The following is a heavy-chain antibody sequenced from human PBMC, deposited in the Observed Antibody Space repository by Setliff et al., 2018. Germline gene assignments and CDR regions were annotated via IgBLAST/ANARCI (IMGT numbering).Heavy chain of an antibody. V-gene: IGHV1-46*01. CDR3: VRGPGPRVVVAMPFDH. D-gene: IGHD3-22*01. Sequence: ASVKVSCKASGYTLSKYYMHWVRQAPGQGLEWMGIINPSGGLTKYAQKFQGRVTMTTDTSTSTVYMDLRSLRSDDTAVYYCVRGPGPRVVVAMPFDHWGQGALGTSPQ. CDR2: INPSGGLT. CDR1: GYTLSKYY. J-gene: IGHJ4*02.